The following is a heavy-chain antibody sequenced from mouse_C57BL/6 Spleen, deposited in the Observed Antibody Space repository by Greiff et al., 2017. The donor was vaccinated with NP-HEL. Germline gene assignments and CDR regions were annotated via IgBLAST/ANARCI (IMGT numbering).Heavy chain of an antibody. J-gene: IGHJ3*01. CDR2: IDPSDSYT. CDR1: GYTFTSYW. CDR3: ARGELSNYAAY. Sequence: QVQLQQPGAELVKPGASVKLSCKASGYTFTSYWMQWVKQRPGQGLEWIGEIDPSDSYTNYNQKFKGKATLTVDTSSSTAYMQLSSLTSEDSAVYYCARGELSNYAAYWGQGTLVTVSA. V-gene: IGHV1-50*01. D-gene: IGHD2-5*01.